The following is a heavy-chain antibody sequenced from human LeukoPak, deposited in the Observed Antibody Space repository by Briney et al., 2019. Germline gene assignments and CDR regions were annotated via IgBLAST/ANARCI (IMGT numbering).Heavy chain of an antibody. CDR3: ARDYNFAFDY. Sequence: PGGSLRLSCAASGVTVSSNYMCCVRQAPGKGLEWVSVIYSGGSTYYADSVKGRFTISRDNAKNSLYLQMNSLRDEDTAVYYCARDYNFAFDYWGQGTLVTVSS. CDR2: IYSGGST. V-gene: IGHV3-53*01. J-gene: IGHJ4*02. D-gene: IGHD1-1*01. CDR1: GVTVSSNY.